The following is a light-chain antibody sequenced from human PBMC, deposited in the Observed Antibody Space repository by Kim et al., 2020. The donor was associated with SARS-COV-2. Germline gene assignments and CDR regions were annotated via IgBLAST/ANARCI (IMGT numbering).Light chain of an antibody. Sequence: QSALTQPPSASGSPGQSVTISCTGTSSDVGGYNYVSWYQQHPGKAPKLMIYEVSKRPSGVPDRFSGSKSGNTASLTVSGLQADDEADYYCSSYAGSNNYVFGTGTKGTVL. V-gene: IGLV2-8*01. CDR2: EVS. CDR1: SSDVGGYNY. J-gene: IGLJ1*01. CDR3: SSYAGSNNYV.